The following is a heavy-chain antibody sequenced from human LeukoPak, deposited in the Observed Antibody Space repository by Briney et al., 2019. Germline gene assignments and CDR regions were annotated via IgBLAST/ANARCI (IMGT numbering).Heavy chain of an antibody. D-gene: IGHD3-3*01. J-gene: IGHJ4*02. V-gene: IGHV3-7*03. CDR3: TRVSGAYDVSDY. CDR2: IREDGSLQ. CDR1: GFTFSSHW. Sequence: GGSLRLSCAASGFTFSSHWMSWVRLAPGKGLEWVANIREDGSLQYYVDSVEGRFTISRDNARKSVFLQMNTLRVDDTAVYYCTRVSGAYDVSDYWGQGGLVTVSS.